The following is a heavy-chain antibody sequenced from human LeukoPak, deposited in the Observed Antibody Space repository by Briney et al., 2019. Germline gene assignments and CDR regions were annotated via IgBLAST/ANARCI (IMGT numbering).Heavy chain of an antibody. D-gene: IGHD3-10*01. CDR1: GSSISGYY. V-gene: IGHV4-59*08. CDR2: ISYSGSA. CDR3: ARLESDYAFDS. Sequence: SETLSLTCTVSGSSISGYYWSWIRQPPGKGLEWIGYISYSGSAYYTPSLTSRVTISVDTSKTQFSVNLSSVTAADTAVYYCARLESDYAFDSWGQGTLVTVSS. J-gene: IGHJ4*02.